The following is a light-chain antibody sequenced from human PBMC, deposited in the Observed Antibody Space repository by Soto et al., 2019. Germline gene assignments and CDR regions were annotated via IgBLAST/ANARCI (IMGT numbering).Light chain of an antibody. V-gene: IGKV3-15*01. CDR2: GAS. Sequence: ETVMTQSPATLSVSPGERATLSCGASQSVSSDLAWYQQRPGQAPRVLIYGASTRATGFPARFSGSGSGTEFTLTISSLQSEDFAIYYCQQYGSSIKTFGQGTKVDIK. J-gene: IGKJ1*01. CDR1: QSVSSD. CDR3: QQYGSSIKT.